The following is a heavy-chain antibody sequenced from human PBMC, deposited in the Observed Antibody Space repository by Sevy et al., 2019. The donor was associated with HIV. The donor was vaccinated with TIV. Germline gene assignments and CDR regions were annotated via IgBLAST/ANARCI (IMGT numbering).Heavy chain of an antibody. D-gene: IGHD2-15*01. CDR3: AKDIVVVVAAHDGMDV. CDR1: GFTLSSYA. CDR2: ISGSGGST. V-gene: IGHV3-23*01. J-gene: IGHJ6*02. Sequence: GGSLRLSCAASGFTLSSYAMSWVRQAPGKGLEWVSAISGSGGSTYYAYSVKGRFTISRDNSKNTLYLQMNSLRAEDTAVYYCAKDIVVVVAAHDGMDVWGQGATVTVSS.